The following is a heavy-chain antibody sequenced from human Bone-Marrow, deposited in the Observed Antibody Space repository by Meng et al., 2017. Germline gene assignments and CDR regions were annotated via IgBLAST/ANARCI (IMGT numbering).Heavy chain of an antibody. J-gene: IGHJ3*02. V-gene: IGHV4-39*01. CDR3: ARHQDLVSLETAKIRQNAFDI. D-gene: IGHD5-24*01. CDR1: GGSISSSNYF. Sequence: QLQLQESGPGLVKPSETLSLTCTVSGGSISSSNYFWGWIRQPPGKGLEWIASIYYSGGTNYNPSLKSRLTISVDTSKKQFSLRLSSVSAADTAVYYCARHQDLVSLETAKIRQNAFDIWGQGTMVTVSS. CDR2: IYYSGGT.